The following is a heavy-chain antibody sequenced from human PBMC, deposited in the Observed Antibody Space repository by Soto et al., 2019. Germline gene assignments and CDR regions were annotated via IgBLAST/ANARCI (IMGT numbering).Heavy chain of an antibody. CDR1: GGSISSYY. J-gene: IGHJ5*02. V-gene: IGHV4-59*01. Sequence: SETLSLTCTVSGGSISSYYWSWIRQPPGKGLEWIGHIYYSGSTNYNPSLKSRVTISVDTSKNQFSLKLSSVTAADTAVYYCARFRESNWFDPWGQGTLVTVSS. CDR3: ARFRESNWFDP. CDR2: IYYSGST.